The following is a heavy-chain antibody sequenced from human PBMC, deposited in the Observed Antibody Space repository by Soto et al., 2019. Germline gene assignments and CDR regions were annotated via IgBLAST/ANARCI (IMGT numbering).Heavy chain of an antibody. CDR2: IIPIFGTA. Sequence: QVQLVQSGAEVQKPGSSVKVSCKASGGTFSSYAISWVRQAPGQGLEWMGGIIPIFGTANYAQKFQGRVTITADESTSTADMELSSLRSEDTAVYYCARDRSGGGWPQDNWFDPWGQGTLVTVSS. V-gene: IGHV1-69*01. CDR3: ARDRSGGGWPQDNWFDP. D-gene: IGHD2-15*01. J-gene: IGHJ5*02. CDR1: GGTFSSYA.